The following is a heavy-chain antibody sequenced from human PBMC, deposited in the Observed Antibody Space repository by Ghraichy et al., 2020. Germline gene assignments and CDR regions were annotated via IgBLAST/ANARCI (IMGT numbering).Heavy chain of an antibody. J-gene: IGHJ4*02. CDR1: GGTFSNFD. Sequence: SVKVSCKASGGTFSNFDISWVRQAPGQGLEWMGGINPLFGTIYYAQKFQGRVTFSADESTTTVYMELSSLKSEDTAVYYCARDPLHDASGYCFDLWGQGTLVTVSS. D-gene: IGHD3-22*01. CDR2: INPLFGTI. CDR3: ARDPLHDASGYCFDL. V-gene: IGHV1-69*13.